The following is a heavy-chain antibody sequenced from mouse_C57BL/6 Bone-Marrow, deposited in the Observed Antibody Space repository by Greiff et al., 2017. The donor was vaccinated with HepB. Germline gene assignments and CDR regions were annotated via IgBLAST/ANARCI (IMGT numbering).Heavy chain of an antibody. CDR2: ISSGGSYT. D-gene: IGHD1-1*01. CDR1: GFTFSSYG. V-gene: IGHV5-6*01. Sequence: EVMLVESGGDLVKPGGSLKLSCAASGFTFSSYGMSWVRQTPDKRLEWVATISSGGSYTYYPDSVKGRFTISRDNAKNTLYLQMRSLKSEDAAMYYCAREGYDYGLPYYFDYWGQGTTLTVSS. J-gene: IGHJ2*01. CDR3: AREGYDYGLPYYFDY.